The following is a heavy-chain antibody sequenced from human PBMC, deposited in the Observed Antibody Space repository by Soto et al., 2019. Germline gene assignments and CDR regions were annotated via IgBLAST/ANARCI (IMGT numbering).Heavy chain of an antibody. J-gene: IGHJ5*02. CDR3: AACTGPSCHRGREWFDP. Sequence: QVQLVQSGAEVKKPGASVKVSCTASGYTFSNYGITWVRQAPGQGLEWMGWISTYNGNTNYAKKVQGRVTMTIDTTTGTAHMELRSLSSDDTAMYYCAACTGPSCHRGREWFDPWGQGTLVTVSA. CDR1: GYTFSNYG. CDR2: ISTYNGNT. V-gene: IGHV1-18*04. D-gene: IGHD2-2*01.